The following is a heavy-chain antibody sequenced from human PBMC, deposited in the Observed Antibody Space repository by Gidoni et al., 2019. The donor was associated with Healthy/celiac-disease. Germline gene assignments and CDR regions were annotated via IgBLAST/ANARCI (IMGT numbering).Heavy chain of an antibody. D-gene: IGHD3-10*01. CDR3: ARGSSNSYGSGSYPLGY. J-gene: IGHJ4*02. Sequence: EVQLVESGGGLIQPGGSLRLSCAASGFTVSSNYMSWVRQAPGKGLEWVSVIYSGGSTYYADSVKGRFTISRDKSKNTLYLQMNSLRAEDTAVYYCARGSSNSYGSGSYPLGYWGQGTLVTVSS. V-gene: IGHV3-53*01. CDR1: GFTVSSNY. CDR2: IYSGGST.